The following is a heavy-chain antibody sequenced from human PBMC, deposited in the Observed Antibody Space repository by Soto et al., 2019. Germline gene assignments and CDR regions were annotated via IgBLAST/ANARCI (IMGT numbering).Heavy chain of an antibody. CDR2: ISSSSSTI. CDR3: ARDSSLRYFQH. Sequence: PGGSLRLSCAASGFTFSSYSMNWVRQAPGKGLEWVSYISSSSSTIYYADSVKGRFTISRDNAKNSLYLQMNSLRAEDTAVYYCARDSSLRYFQHWGQGTLVTVSS. V-gene: IGHV3-48*01. CDR1: GFTFSSYS. J-gene: IGHJ1*01.